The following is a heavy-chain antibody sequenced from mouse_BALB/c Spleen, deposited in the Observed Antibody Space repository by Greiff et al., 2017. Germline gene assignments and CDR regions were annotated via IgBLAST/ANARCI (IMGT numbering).Heavy chain of an antibody. Sequence: DVQLVESGGGLVQPGGSRKLSCAASGFTFSSFGMHWVRQAPEKGLEWVAYISSGSSTIYYADTVKGRFTISRDNPKNTLFLQMTSLRSEDTAMYYCARVTTVVRAMDYWGQGTSVTVSS. D-gene: IGHD1-1*01. V-gene: IGHV5-17*02. CDR3: ARVTTVVRAMDY. CDR2: ISSGSSTI. CDR1: GFTFSSFG. J-gene: IGHJ4*01.